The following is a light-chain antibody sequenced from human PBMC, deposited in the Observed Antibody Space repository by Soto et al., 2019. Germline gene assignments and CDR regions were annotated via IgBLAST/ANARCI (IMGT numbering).Light chain of an antibody. V-gene: IGLV7-43*01. Sequence: QYVVTQEPSQTVSPGGTVTLTCASSTGAVTSGYYPNWFQQKPGQAPRPLIYSTSNKHSWTPARFSGSLLGGKAALTLSGVQPEDEAEYYCMLYYGGAQLVFGGGTKLTVL. CDR2: STS. J-gene: IGLJ2*01. CDR1: TGAVTSGYY. CDR3: MLYYGGAQLV.